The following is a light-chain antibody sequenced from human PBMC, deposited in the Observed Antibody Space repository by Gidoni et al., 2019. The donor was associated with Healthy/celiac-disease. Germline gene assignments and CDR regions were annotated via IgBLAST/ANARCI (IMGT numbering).Light chain of an antibody. CDR2: YIS. Sequence: IVMTQTPLYATVTLGQPASISCRASQSLVHSDGHTYLSWLQQRPGQPPRLLIYYISNRFSGVPDRFSGSGAGTDFTLKISRVEAEDVGVYYCMQAKQFPLTFGQGTKLEIK. V-gene: IGKV2-24*01. CDR3: MQAKQFPLT. CDR1: QSLVHSDGHTY. J-gene: IGKJ2*01.